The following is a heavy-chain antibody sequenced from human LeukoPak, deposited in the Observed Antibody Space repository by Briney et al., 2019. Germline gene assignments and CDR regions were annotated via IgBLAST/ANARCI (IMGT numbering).Heavy chain of an antibody. V-gene: IGHV4-34*01. CDR1: GESFSGYY. CDR2: INHSGST. J-gene: IGHJ4*02. D-gene: IGHD6-13*01. Sequence: PSETLSLTCAVYGESFSGYYWSWIRQPPGKGLEWIGEINHSGSTNYNPSLKSRVTISVDTSKNQFSLKLSSVTAADTAVYYCARGHSSSWYDYWGQGTLVTVSS. CDR3: ARGHSSSWYDY.